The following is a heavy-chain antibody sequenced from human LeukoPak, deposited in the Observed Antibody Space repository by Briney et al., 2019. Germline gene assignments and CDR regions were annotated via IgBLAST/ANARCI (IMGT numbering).Heavy chain of an antibody. J-gene: IGHJ5*02. Sequence: GGSLRLSCSASGFIFRHYAVNWVRQSPGKGLEWVSGISGSGDSTYYADSVKGRFTVSRDNSKNTLYLQMNSLRAEDTAVYYCAKSYNWNSNWFDPWGQGTLVTVSS. CDR2: ISGSGDST. D-gene: IGHD1-7*01. V-gene: IGHV3-23*01. CDR3: AKSYNWNSNWFDP. CDR1: GFIFRHYA.